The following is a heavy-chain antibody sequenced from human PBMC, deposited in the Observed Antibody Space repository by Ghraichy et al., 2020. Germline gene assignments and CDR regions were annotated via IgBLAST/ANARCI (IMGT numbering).Heavy chain of an antibody. V-gene: IGHV3-9*01. Sequence: GGSLRLSCAASGFAFDDYAMHWVRQAPGKGLEWVSGITWNSESIAYADSVKGRFTISRDNAKNFVYLQMNSLRAEDTALYYCIKDTKGHAEQPFDPWGQGTLVTVSS. D-gene: IGHD6-13*01. CDR1: GFAFDDYA. CDR2: ITWNSESI. J-gene: IGHJ5*02. CDR3: IKDTKGHAEQPFDP.